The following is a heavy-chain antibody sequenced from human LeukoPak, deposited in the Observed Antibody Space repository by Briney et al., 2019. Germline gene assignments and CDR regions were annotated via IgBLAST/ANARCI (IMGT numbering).Heavy chain of an antibody. D-gene: IGHD3-16*01. CDR2: FDPEDGET. CDR1: GNSLTELS. CDR3: ATEWGNAGYQVTLFDD. J-gene: IGHJ4*02. Sequence: ASVKVSCKVSGNSLTELSMHWVRQAPGKGLEWLGGFDPEDGETFYAQKFQGRVTMTEDTSTDTAYMELSSLRSDDTAVYYCATEWGNAGYQVTLFDDWGQGTLVTVSS. V-gene: IGHV1-24*01.